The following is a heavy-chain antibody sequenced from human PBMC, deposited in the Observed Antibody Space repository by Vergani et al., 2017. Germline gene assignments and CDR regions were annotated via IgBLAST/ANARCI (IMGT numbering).Heavy chain of an antibody. CDR1: GFTFTAHG. CDR2: ISGSGGST. Sequence: EVQLLESGGGSAQPGESLRLSCVASGFTFTAHGLNWVRQAPGKGLEWVSAISGSGGSTYYADSVKGRFTISRDNSKNTLYLQMNSLRAEDTAVYYCAKTLTRIRGNYFDYWGQGTLVTVSS. CDR3: AKTLTRIRGNYFDY. J-gene: IGHJ4*02. V-gene: IGHV3-23*01.